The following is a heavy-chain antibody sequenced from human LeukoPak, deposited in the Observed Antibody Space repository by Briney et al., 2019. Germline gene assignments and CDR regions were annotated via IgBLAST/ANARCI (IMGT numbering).Heavy chain of an antibody. D-gene: IGHD2-2*01. CDR1: GGSISSGGYY. Sequence: KPSETLSLTCTVSGGSISSGGYYWSWIRQPPGKGLEWIGYIYYSGSTNYNPSLKSRVTISVDTSKNQFSLKLSSVTAADTAVYYCAREPRVVPAAIFPDWGQGTLVTVSS. V-gene: IGHV4-61*08. J-gene: IGHJ4*02. CDR3: AREPRVVPAAIFPD. CDR2: IYYSGST.